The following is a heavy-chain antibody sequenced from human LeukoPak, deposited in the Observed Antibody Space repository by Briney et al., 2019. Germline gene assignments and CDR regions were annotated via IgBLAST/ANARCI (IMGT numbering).Heavy chain of an antibody. Sequence: PGGSLRLSCAGSGLTLSSYAMSWVRQAPGKGLEWVSAISGSGGSTYYADSVKGRFTISRDNSKNTLYLQMNSLRAEDTAVYYCAKGLEEVTDYGMDVWGQGTTVTVSS. CDR2: ISGSGGST. CDR3: AKGLEEVTDYGMDV. D-gene: IGHD1-1*01. J-gene: IGHJ6*02. V-gene: IGHV3-23*01. CDR1: GLTLSSYA.